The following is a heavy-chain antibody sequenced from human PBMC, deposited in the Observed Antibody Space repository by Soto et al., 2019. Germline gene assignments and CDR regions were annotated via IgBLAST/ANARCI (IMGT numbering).Heavy chain of an antibody. V-gene: IGHV4-61*01. D-gene: IGHD5-12*01. CDR3: ARDPAYIGYDHLPLYYYYGMDV. CDR1: GGSVSSGSYY. Sequence: PSETLSLTCTVSGGSVSSGSYYWSWIRQPPGKGLEWIGYIYYSGSTNYNPSLKSRVTISVDTSKNQFSLKLSSVTAADTAVYYCARDPAYIGYDHLPLYYYYGMDVWGQGATVTVSS. CDR2: IYYSGST. J-gene: IGHJ6*02.